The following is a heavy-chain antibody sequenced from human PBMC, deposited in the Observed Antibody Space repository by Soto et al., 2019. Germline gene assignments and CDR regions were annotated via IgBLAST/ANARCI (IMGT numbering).Heavy chain of an antibody. D-gene: IGHD4-17*01. CDR3: ARELPFEYGDQRGAFDI. J-gene: IGHJ3*02. CDR2: ISYDGSNK. Sequence: QVQLVESGGGVVQPGRSLRLSCAASGFTFSSYAMHWVRQAPGKGLEWVAVISYDGSNKYYADSVKGRFTISRDNSKNTLYLQMNSLRAEDTAVYYCARELPFEYGDQRGAFDIWGQGTMVTVSS. CDR1: GFTFSSYA. V-gene: IGHV3-30-3*01.